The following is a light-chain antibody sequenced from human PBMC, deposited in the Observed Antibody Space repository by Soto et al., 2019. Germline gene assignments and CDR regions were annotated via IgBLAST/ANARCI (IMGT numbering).Light chain of an antibody. J-gene: IGLJ1*01. V-gene: IGLV2-8*01. Sequence: QSVLTQPPSASGSPGQSVTISCTGTSSDVGGYDFVSWYQQHPGKAPKLMIHEVSKRPSGVPDRFSGSKSGNTASLTVSGLQAEDEADYYCSSYAGSNNYVFGTGTKATV. CDR3: SSYAGSNNYV. CDR2: EVS. CDR1: SSDVGGYDF.